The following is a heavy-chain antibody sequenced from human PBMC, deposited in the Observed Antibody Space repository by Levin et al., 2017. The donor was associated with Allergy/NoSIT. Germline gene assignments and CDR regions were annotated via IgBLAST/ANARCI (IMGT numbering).Heavy chain of an antibody. J-gene: IGHJ4*02. CDR1: GFTFSSYA. Sequence: GGSLRLSCAASGFTFSSYAMHWVRQAPGKGLEWVAVISYDGSNKYYADSVKGRFTISRDNSKNTLYLQMNSLRAEDTAVYYCARDERGYSYGQIYWGQGTLVTVSS. D-gene: IGHD5-18*01. CDR2: ISYDGSNK. V-gene: IGHV3-30*04. CDR3: ARDERGYSYGQIY.